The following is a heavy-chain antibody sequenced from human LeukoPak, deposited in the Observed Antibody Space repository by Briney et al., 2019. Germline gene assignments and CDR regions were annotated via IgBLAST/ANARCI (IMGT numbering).Heavy chain of an antibody. CDR3: ARLSGGYDYNDY. Sequence: GESLKISSKGSGCCFTSYWIGWVRRLAGKGLEWMGILYPGDSDTRYSPSFQGQVTISADKSITIAYLQWSSLKASDTAMYYCARLSGGYDYNDYWGQGTLVTVSS. CDR1: GCCFTSYW. CDR2: LYPGDSDT. D-gene: IGHD5-12*01. V-gene: IGHV5-51*01. J-gene: IGHJ4*02.